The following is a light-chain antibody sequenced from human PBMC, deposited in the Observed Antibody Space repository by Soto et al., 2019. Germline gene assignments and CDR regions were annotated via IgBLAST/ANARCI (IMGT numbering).Light chain of an antibody. CDR3: QQYNSYAWT. J-gene: IGKJ1*01. V-gene: IGKV1-5*03. Sequence: DIKMTQSPSTLSASVGDRVTITCRASQSISSWLAWYQQKPGKAPKLLIYKASSLESGVPSRFSGSGSGTEFPLTISSLQPDDFATYNCQQYNSYAWTFGQGTKVEIK. CDR1: QSISSW. CDR2: KAS.